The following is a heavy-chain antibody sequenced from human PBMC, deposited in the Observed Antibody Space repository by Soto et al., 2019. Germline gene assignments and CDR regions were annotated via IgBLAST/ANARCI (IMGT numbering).Heavy chain of an antibody. D-gene: IGHD3-3*01. J-gene: IGHJ4*02. Sequence: GSLRLSCAASGFTFSSYGMHWVRQAPGKGLEWVAVIWYDGSNKYYADSVKGRFTISRDNSKNTLYLQMNSLRAEDTAVYYCARGDYDFWSGYYTDGDYWGQGTLVTVSS. V-gene: IGHV3-33*01. CDR2: IWYDGSNK. CDR1: GFTFSSYG. CDR3: ARGDYDFWSGYYTDGDY.